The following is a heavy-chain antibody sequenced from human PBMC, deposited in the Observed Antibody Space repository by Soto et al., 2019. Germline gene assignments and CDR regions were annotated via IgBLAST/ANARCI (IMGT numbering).Heavy chain of an antibody. J-gene: IGHJ5*02. CDR1: GASISGFY. CDR3: VRDGTKTLRDWFDP. Sequence: SETLSLTCTVSGASISGFYWSWIRKSAGKGLEWIGRIYATATTDYNPSLKSRVMMSVDTSKKQFSLKLRSVTAADTAVYYCVRDGTKTLRDWFDPGGQGISVTVS. D-gene: IGHD1-1*01. V-gene: IGHV4-4*07. CDR2: IYATATT.